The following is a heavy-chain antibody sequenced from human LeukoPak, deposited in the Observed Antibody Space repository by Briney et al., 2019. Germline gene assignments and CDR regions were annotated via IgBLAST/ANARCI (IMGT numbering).Heavy chain of an antibody. CDR2: INPNSGGT. V-gene: IGHV1-2*02. D-gene: IGHD3-22*01. CDR3: ARAPYLETYYYDSSGRGDAFDI. J-gene: IGHJ3*02. Sequence: ASVKVSCKASGYTFTGYYMHWVRQAPGQGLEWMGWINPNSGGTNYAQKFQGRVTMTRDTPISTAYMELSRLRSDDTAVYYCARAPYLETYYYDSSGRGDAFDIWGQGTMVTVSS. CDR1: GYTFTGYY.